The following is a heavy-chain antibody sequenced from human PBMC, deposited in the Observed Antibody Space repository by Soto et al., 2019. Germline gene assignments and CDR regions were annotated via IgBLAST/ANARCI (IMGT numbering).Heavy chain of an antibody. CDR1: GYTFTSYG. J-gene: IGHJ4*02. CDR2: ISAYNGNT. CDR3: ARDLAAGTCVS. Sequence: QVQLVQSGAEVKKPGASVKVSCKASGYTFTSYGISWVRQAPGQGLEWMGWISAYNGNTNYAQKLQGRVTMTTDTPTSTAYRELGVWRCDDRAVYSCARDLAAGTCVSGAQEPLVTVPP. V-gene: IGHV1-18*01. D-gene: IGHD6-13*01.